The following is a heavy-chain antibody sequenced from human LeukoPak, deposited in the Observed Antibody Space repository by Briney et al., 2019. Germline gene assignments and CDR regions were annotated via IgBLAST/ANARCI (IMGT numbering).Heavy chain of an antibody. J-gene: IGHJ6*03. V-gene: IGHV3-49*04. CDR3: TRIRTPRSTGYYMDV. Sequence: GGSLRLSCVVSGFTFRDYSMSWVRQAPGKGLEWVSFIRSKAYGEATQYAASVKGRFTISRDDSNSIAYLQMSSLKTEDTAVYYCTRIRTPRSTGYYMDVWGKGTTVTVSS. CDR1: GFTFRDYS. CDR2: IRSKAYGEAT. D-gene: IGHD2-2*01.